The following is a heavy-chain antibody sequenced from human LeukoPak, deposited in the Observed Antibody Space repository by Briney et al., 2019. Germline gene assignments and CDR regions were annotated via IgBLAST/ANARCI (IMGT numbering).Heavy chain of an antibody. CDR2: IGGSGGST. J-gene: IGHJ4*02. Sequence: PGGSLRLSCVVSGFTFNNYAMSWVRQAPGKGLEWVSAIGGSGGSTYYADSVKGRFTISRDNSKNTLYLQMNSLRAEDTAVYYCAKDPPGYSSGWYTGLFDYWGQGTLVTVSS. V-gene: IGHV3-23*01. D-gene: IGHD6-19*01. CDR3: AKDPPGYSSGWYTGLFDY. CDR1: GFTFNNYA.